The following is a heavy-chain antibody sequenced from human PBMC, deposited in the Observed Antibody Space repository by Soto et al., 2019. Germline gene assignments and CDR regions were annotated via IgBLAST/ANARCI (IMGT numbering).Heavy chain of an antibody. V-gene: IGHV1-69*01. CDR1: GGTFSSYA. Sequence: QVQLVQSGAEVKKPGSSVKVSCKASGGTFSSYAISWVRHAPGQGLEWMGGIIPIFGTANYAQKFQGRVTITADESTSTAYMELSSLRSEDTAVYYCARDRGYTAMAINWFDPWGQGTLVTVSS. CDR2: IIPIFGTA. D-gene: IGHD5-18*01. J-gene: IGHJ5*02. CDR3: ARDRGYTAMAINWFDP.